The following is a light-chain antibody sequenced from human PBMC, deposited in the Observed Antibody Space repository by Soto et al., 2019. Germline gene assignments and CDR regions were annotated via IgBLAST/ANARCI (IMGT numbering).Light chain of an antibody. CDR2: DAS. J-gene: IGKJ5*01. Sequence: EIVMTQSPGTLSLSPGKRATLSCRASQSVSSSYLAWYQQKPGQAPRLLIYDASTRATGIPDRFSGSGSGTDFTLTISRLEPEDFAVYYCQQYGSSPTFGQGTRMEI. CDR1: QSVSSSY. CDR3: QQYGSSPT. V-gene: IGKV3-20*01.